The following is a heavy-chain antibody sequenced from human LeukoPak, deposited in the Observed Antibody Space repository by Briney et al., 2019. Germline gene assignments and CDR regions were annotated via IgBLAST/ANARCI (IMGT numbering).Heavy chain of an antibody. CDR2: IYHSGST. Sequence: SQTLSLTCAVSGGSISSGGYSWSWIRQPPGKGLEWIGYIYHSGSTYYNPSLKSRVTISVDRSKNQVSLNLSSVAAADPALYSWGRLYDSSLNDAFDIWGQGTMVTVSS. CDR3: GRLYDSSLNDAFDI. D-gene: IGHD3-22*01. J-gene: IGHJ3*02. V-gene: IGHV4-30-2*01. CDR1: GGSISSGGYS.